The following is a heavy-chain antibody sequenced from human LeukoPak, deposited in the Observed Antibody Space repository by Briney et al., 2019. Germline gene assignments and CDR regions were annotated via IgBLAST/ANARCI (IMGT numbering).Heavy chain of an antibody. V-gene: IGHV4-59*08. CDR1: GGSISSYY. CDR3: ARHVYGSGSYYPDY. CDR2: IYYSGST. J-gene: IGHJ4*02. Sequence: KSSETLSLTCTVSGGSISSYYWSWIRQPPGKGLEWIGYIYYSGSTNYNPSLKSRVTISVDTSKNQFSLKLSSVTAADTAVYYCARHVYGSGSYYPDYWGQGTLVTVSS. D-gene: IGHD3-10*01.